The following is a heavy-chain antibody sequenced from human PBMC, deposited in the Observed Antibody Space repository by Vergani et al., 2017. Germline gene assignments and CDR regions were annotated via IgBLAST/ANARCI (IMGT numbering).Heavy chain of an antibody. CDR2: ISSSSRYI. Sequence: EVQLVESGGGLVKPGGSLRLSCAASGFTFSSYSMNWVRQAPGKGLEWVSSISSSSRYIYYADSVKGRFTISRDNAKNSLYLQMNSLRAEDTAVYYCARDRRVVGSYYFDYWGQGTLVTVSS. V-gene: IGHV3-21*01. CDR3: ARDRRVVGSYYFDY. D-gene: IGHD1-26*01. J-gene: IGHJ4*02. CDR1: GFTFSSYS.